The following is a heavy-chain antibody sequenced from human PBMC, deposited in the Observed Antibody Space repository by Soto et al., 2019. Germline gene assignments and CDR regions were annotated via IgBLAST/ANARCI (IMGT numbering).Heavy chain of an antibody. J-gene: IGHJ6*02. V-gene: IGHV4-61*01. Sequence: QVQLQESGPGLVKPSETLSLTCTVSGGSVSSGSFYWGWIRQPPGKGLEWIGYIYDSGSTNYNPSLNSRLPILVDPSKNQFSLKLSSVTAGDTAMYYGARRYSWGSWGGRSMDVWGQGTTVTVS. CDR2: IYDSGST. D-gene: IGHD3-16*01. CDR1: GGSVSSGSFY. CDR3: ARRYSWGSWGGRSMDV.